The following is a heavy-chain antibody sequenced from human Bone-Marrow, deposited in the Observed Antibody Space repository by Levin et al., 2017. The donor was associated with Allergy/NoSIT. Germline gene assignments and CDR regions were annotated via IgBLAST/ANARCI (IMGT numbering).Heavy chain of an antibody. D-gene: IGHD3-3*01. V-gene: IGHV1-69*04. J-gene: IGHJ4*02. CDR3: ARDYDFWSGYYLGRAYYFDY. CDR2: IIPILGIA. CDR1: GGTFSSYA. Sequence: ASVKVSCKASGGTFSSYAISWVRQAPGQGLEWMGRIIPILGIANYAQKFQGRVTITADKSTSTAYMELSSLRSEDTAVYYCARDYDFWSGYYLGRAYYFDYWGQGTLVTVSS.